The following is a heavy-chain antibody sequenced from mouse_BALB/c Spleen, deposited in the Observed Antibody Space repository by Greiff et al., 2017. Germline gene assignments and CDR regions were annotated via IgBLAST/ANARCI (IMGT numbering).Heavy chain of an antibody. Sequence: QVQLKQSGAELVKPGASVKLSCKASGYTFTSYYMYWVKQRPGQGLEWIGEINPSNGGTNFNEKFKSKATLTVDKSSSTAYMQLSSLTSEDSAVYYCTRGGYGYWGQGTTLTVSS. CDR2: INPSNGGT. CDR1: GYTFTSYY. D-gene: IGHD1-2*01. CDR3: TRGGYGY. V-gene: IGHV1S81*02. J-gene: IGHJ2*01.